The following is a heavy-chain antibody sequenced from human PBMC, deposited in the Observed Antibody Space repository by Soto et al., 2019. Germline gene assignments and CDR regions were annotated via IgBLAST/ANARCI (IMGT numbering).Heavy chain of an antibody. CDR1: GYSFTSYW. CDR2: IYPGDSDT. CDR3: ARLRFLEWLPDAFDI. J-gene: IGHJ3*02. D-gene: IGHD3-3*01. Sequence: GPPLKISCKGSGYSFTSYWIGWVRQMTGKGLEWMGIIYPGDSDTRYSPSFQGQVTISADKSISTAYLQWSSLKASDTAMYYCARLRFLEWLPDAFDIWGQGTMVTVSS. V-gene: IGHV5-51*01.